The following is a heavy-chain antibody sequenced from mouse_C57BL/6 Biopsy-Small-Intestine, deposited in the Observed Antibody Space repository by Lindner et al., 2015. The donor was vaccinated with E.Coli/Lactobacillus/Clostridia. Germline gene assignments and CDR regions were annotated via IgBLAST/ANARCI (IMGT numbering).Heavy chain of an antibody. CDR1: GYTSTSYG. CDR3: ARGLITTVVATDY. V-gene: IGHV1-81*01. Sequence: VQLQESGAELARPGASVKLSCKASGYTSTSYGISWVKQRTGQGLEWIGEIYPRSGNTYYNEKFKGKATLTADKSSSTAYMELRSLTSEDSAVYFCARGLITTVVATDYWGQGTTLTVSS. J-gene: IGHJ2*01. D-gene: IGHD1-1*01. CDR2: IYPRSGNT.